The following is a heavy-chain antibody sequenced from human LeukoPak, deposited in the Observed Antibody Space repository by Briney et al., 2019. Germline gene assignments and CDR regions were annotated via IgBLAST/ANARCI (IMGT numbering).Heavy chain of an antibody. D-gene: IGHD2-21*02. CDR3: ARDVLRVVTATRDAFDI. CDR1: GFTFSSYS. Sequence: GGSLRLSCAASGFTFSSYSMNWVRQAPGKGLEWVSSISSSSSYIYYADSVKGRFTISRDNAKNSLYLQMNSLRAVDTAVYYCARDVLRVVTATRDAFDIWGQGTMVTVSS. CDR2: ISSSSSYI. J-gene: IGHJ3*02. V-gene: IGHV3-21*01.